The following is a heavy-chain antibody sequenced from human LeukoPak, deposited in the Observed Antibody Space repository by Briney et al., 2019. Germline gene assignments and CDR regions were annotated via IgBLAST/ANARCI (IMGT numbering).Heavy chain of an antibody. D-gene: IGHD5-24*01. CDR1: GGSISSYY. J-gene: IGHJ4*02. V-gene: IGHV4-59*12. CDR3: AREGNGDGYNWALDY. CDR2: IYYSGST. Sequence: SETLSLTCTVSGGSISSYYWSWIRQPPGKGLEWIGYIYYSGSTNYNPSLKSRVTISVDTSKNQFSLQLNSVTPEDTAVYYCAREGNGDGYNWALDYWGQGTLVTVSS.